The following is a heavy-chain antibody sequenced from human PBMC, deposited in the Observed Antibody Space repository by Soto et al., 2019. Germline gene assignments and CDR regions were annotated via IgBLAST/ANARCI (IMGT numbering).Heavy chain of an antibody. Sequence: GGSLRLSCAASGFTFDDYAMHWVRQVLGKGLEWVSSISWNSGNIGYADSVKGRFTTSRDNAKNSLYLQMNSLRPEDTALYYCARSKGGYSYGTPFDYWGQGTLVTVSS. J-gene: IGHJ4*02. CDR2: ISWNSGNI. V-gene: IGHV3-9*01. D-gene: IGHD5-18*01. CDR1: GFTFDDYA. CDR3: ARSKGGYSYGTPFDY.